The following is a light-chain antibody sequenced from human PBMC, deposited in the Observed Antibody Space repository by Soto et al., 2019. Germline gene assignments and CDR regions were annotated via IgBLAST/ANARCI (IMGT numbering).Light chain of an antibody. CDR1: QDVSRS. V-gene: IGKV1-9*01. Sequence: DTQLTQSPSFLSASVGDRVTIACRASQDVSRSVGWYQQKPGTAPKLLISAASTLNSGVPSRFSGSGSGTDFPLTISSLQPEDFGPYYCQQLWTYPLTFXGGTKVDIK. J-gene: IGKJ4*01. CDR3: QQLWTYPLT. CDR2: AAS.